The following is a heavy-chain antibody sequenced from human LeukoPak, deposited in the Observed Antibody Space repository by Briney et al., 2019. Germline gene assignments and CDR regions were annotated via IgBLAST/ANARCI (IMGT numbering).Heavy chain of an antibody. D-gene: IGHD2-15*01. J-gene: IGHJ4*02. V-gene: IGHV3-23*01. CDR1: GFTFSSYA. CDR2: ISGSGGST. CDR3: AKEMVAATQAGYDY. Sequence: GGSLRLSCAASGFTFSSYAMHWVRQAPGKGLEWVSAISGSGGSTYYADSVKGRFTISRDNSKNTLYLQMNSLRAEDTAVYYCAKEMVAATQAGYDYWGQGTLVTVSS.